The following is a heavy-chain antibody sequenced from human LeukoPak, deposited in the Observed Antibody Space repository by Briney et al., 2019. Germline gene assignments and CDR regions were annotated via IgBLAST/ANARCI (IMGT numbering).Heavy chain of an antibody. V-gene: IGHV3-23*01. D-gene: IGHD6-19*01. Sequence: GGSLRLSCAASGFTFSSYGMSWVRQAPGKGLEWVSAISGSGGSTYYADSVKGRFTISRDNSKNTVNLQMNRLRVEDTAVYYCAKISSSLSVGWHSPWFDPWGQGTLVTVSS. CDR1: GFTFSSYG. CDR3: AKISSSLSVGWHSPWFDP. CDR2: ISGSGGST. J-gene: IGHJ5*02.